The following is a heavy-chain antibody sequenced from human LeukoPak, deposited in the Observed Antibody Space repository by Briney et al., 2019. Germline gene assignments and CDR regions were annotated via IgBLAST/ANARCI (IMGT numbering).Heavy chain of an antibody. V-gene: IGHV1-2*02. CDR2: INPNSGGT. CDR1: AYTFTNYY. CDR3: ARDRYYDFWSGYYKGELDY. D-gene: IGHD3-3*01. J-gene: IGHJ4*02. Sequence: ASVKVSCKASAYTFTNYYLHWVRQAPGQGLEWMGWINPNSGGTNYAQKFQGRVTMTRDTSISTAYMELSRLRSDDTAVYYCARDRYYDFWSGYYKGELDYWGQGTLVTVSS.